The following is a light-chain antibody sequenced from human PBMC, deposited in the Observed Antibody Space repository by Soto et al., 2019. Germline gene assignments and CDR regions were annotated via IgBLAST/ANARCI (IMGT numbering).Light chain of an antibody. J-gene: IGKJ5*01. Sequence: DIVLTHSPGTLSLSPWERATLYFSASQSVSSNHLAWYQQKPGQAPRLLIYGGSSRATGIPVRFSGSGSETDFTLTITRLEPEDFAMYYCQQYNNWPIITFGQGTRLEIK. CDR2: GGS. V-gene: IGKV3-20*01. CDR1: QSVSSNH. CDR3: QQYNNWPIIT.